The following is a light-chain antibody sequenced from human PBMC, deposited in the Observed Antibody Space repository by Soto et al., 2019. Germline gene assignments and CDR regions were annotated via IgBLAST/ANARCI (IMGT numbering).Light chain of an antibody. V-gene: IGKV3-20*01. CDR2: GAS. J-gene: IGKJ3*01. Sequence: EIVLTQSPGTLSLSPGERATLYCRASQSVGSNYLAWYQQKPGQAPRVLIYGASSRATGIPDRFSGSGSGADFTLPISRLEPEDFAVYYYQQYTTSPFTFGPGTKVDIK. CDR3: QQYTTSPFT. CDR1: QSVGSNY.